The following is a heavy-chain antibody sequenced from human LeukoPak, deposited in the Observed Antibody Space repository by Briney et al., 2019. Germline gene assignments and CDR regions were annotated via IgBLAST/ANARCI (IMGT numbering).Heavy chain of an antibody. Sequence: GRSLRLSCAASGFTISSYAMHWVRQAPGKGLEWVAVISYDGSNKYYADSVKGRFTISRDNSKNTLYLQMNSLRAEDTAVYYCARDSGDGYNWPGHFDYWGQGTLVTVSS. J-gene: IGHJ4*02. CDR3: ARDSGDGYNWPGHFDY. CDR1: GFTISSYA. CDR2: ISYDGSNK. D-gene: IGHD5-24*01. V-gene: IGHV3-30-3*01.